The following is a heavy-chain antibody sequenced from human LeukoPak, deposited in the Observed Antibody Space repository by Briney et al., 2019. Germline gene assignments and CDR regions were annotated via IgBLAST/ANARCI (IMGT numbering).Heavy chain of an antibody. CDR3: AKPLYDFVPPDFDY. J-gene: IGHJ4*02. CDR1: GFTFSSYG. Sequence: GGSLRLSCAASGFTFSSYGMHWVRQAPGKGLEWVAFIRYDGSNKYYADSVKGRFTISRDNSKNTLYLQMNSLRAEDTAVYYCAKPLYDFVPPDFDYWGQGTLVTVSS. D-gene: IGHD3-3*01. CDR2: IRYDGSNK. V-gene: IGHV3-30*02.